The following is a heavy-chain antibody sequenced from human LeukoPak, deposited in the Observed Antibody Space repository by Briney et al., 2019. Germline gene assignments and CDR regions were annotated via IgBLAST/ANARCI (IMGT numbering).Heavy chain of an antibody. V-gene: IGHV3-23*01. J-gene: IGHJ4*02. CDR3: AKDREAVATRGFDS. D-gene: IGHD6-19*01. CDR2: ISGSGGST. Sequence: PGGSLRLSCTASRFTFSTYAVSWVRQAPGKGLEWVSGISGSGGSTNYADSVKGRFTISRDNSKNTLYLQMNSLRAEGTAVYYCAKDREAVATRGFDSWGQGTLVTVSS. CDR1: RFTFSTYA.